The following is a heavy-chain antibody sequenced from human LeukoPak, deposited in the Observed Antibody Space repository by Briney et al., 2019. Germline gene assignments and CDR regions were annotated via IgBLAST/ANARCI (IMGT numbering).Heavy chain of an antibody. CDR2: MSYDGSNE. V-gene: IGHV3-30*18. Sequence: GRSLRLSCAASGXTFSSHAMHWVRQAPGKGLEWVALMSYDGSNEDYADSVKGRFTVSRDYSKDTLYLQMNSLRPEDTAVYYCAKEGRYHHFDSWGQGTLVTVSS. J-gene: IGHJ4*02. D-gene: IGHD3-9*01. CDR3: AKEGRYHHFDS. CDR1: GXTFSSHA.